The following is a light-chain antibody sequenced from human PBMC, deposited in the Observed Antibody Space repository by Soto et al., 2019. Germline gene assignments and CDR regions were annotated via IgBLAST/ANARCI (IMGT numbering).Light chain of an antibody. Sequence: QSVLTQPASVSGSPGQSITIACTGTSSDIGSYKYVSWYQHQPGKVPQLLIYEVSNRPSGVSSRFSASKSGNTASLTISGLQAEDEADYYCSSYSSGSTLGVFGGGTKLTVL. V-gene: IGLV2-14*01. J-gene: IGLJ3*02. CDR3: SSYSSGSTLGV. CDR1: SSDIGSYKY. CDR2: EVS.